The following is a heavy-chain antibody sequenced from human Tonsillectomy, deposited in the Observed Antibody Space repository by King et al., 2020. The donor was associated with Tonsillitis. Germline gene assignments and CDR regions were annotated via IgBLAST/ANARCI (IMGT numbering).Heavy chain of an antibody. CDR2: IWYDGNNN. V-gene: IGHV3-33*01. Sequence: VQLVESGGGVVQPGKSLRLSCAASGFTFNNYGMHWVRQAPGKGLEWVAVIWYDGNNNYYADSVKGRFTISRDNSKNTLYLQMASRRADDTAVYYCARDRQGFSSSGFDYWGQGTLVTVSS. CDR3: ARDRQGFSSSGFDY. CDR1: GFTFNNYG. D-gene: IGHD6-6*01. J-gene: IGHJ4*02.